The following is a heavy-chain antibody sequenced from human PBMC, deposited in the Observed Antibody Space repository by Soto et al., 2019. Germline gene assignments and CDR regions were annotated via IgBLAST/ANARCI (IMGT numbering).Heavy chain of an antibody. D-gene: IGHD3-22*01. CDR3: ARAHYHESSGWSRAFDI. J-gene: IGHJ3*02. V-gene: IGHV1-69*02. Sequence: QVQLVQSGAEVKKPGSSVKVSCKASGGTFSRHTVSWVRQAPGQGLEWMGRIIPNLEISNYAQKFQGRVTVTADKSTSTAYMELRSLRSEDTAMYYCARAHYHESSGWSRAFDIWGQGTMVTVSS. CDR1: GGTFSRHT. CDR2: IIPNLEIS.